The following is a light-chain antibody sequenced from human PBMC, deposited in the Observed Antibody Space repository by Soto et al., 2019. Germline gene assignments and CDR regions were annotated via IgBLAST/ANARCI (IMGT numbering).Light chain of an antibody. CDR2: DVS. Sequence: DIQMTQSPSSLSASVGDRFTITCRASHSISTWLAWYQQKPGRAPRLLIYDVSSLESGVPSRFSGSGSGTEFTLTITSLQPEDFAIYYCQQYDSSRTFGQGTKVDIK. J-gene: IGKJ1*01. V-gene: IGKV1-5*01. CDR3: QQYDSSRT. CDR1: HSISTW.